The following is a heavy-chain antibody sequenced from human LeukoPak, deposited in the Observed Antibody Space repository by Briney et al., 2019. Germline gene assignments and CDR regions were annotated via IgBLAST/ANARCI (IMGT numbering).Heavy chain of an antibody. V-gene: IGHV4-34*01. Sequence: PSETLSLTCAVYGGSFSGYYWSWIRQPPGKGLEWIGEINHSGSTNYNPSLKSRVTISVDTSKNQFSLKLSSVTAADTAVYYCAKDNSMIVVVGLDYWGQGTLVTVSS. CDR1: GGSFSGYY. D-gene: IGHD3-22*01. J-gene: IGHJ4*02. CDR2: INHSGST. CDR3: AKDNSMIVVVGLDY.